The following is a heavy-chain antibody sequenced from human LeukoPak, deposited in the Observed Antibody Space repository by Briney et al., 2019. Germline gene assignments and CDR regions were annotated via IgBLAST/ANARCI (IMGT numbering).Heavy chain of an antibody. D-gene: IGHD1-7*01. Sequence: SETLSLTCAVYGGSFSGYYWSWIRQPPGKGLEWIGEINHSGSTNYNPSLKSRVTISVDTSKNQFSLKLSSVTAADTAVYYCARLTGTTDYYYYGMDVWGQGTTVTVSS. CDR2: INHSGST. CDR1: GGSFSGYY. CDR3: ARLTGTTDYYYYGMDV. V-gene: IGHV4-34*01. J-gene: IGHJ6*02.